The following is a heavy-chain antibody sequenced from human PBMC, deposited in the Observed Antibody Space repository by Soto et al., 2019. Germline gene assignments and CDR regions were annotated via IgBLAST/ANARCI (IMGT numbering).Heavy chain of an antibody. Sequence: QVQLVESGGGVVQPGRSLRLSCSASGFTFSNYPMHWVRQAPGKGLEWVAVISSDGNNKYYADSVKGRFTISRDNSKNTLYLQMDSLRADDTALYHCARLVGYNYVSGRGGWFDPWGQGTLVTVSS. CDR1: GFTFSNYP. CDR2: ISSDGNNK. D-gene: IGHD5-18*01. V-gene: IGHV3-30-3*01. J-gene: IGHJ5*02. CDR3: ARLVGYNYVSGRGGWFDP.